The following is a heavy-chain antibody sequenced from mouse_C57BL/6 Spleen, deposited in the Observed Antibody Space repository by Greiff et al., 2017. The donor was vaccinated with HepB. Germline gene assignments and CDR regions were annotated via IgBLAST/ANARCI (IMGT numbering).Heavy chain of an antibody. J-gene: IGHJ3*01. Sequence: DVKLVESEGGLVQPGSSMKLSCTASGFTFSDYYMAWVRQVPEKGLEWVANINYDGSSTYYLDSLKSRFIISRDNAKNILNLQMSSLKSEDTATYYCARGGGNYPFAYWGQGTLVTVSA. D-gene: IGHD2-1*01. CDR3: ARGGGNYPFAY. CDR2: INYDGSST. V-gene: IGHV5-16*01. CDR1: GFTFSDYY.